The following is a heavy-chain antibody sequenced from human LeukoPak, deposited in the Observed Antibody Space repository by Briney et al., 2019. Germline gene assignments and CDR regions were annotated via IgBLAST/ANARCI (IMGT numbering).Heavy chain of an antibody. CDR3: ARIAGYSYGYSDY. CDR1: GGSVSSSSYF. V-gene: IGHV4-39*01. Sequence: SETLSLTCTVSGGSVSSSSYFWCWIRQPPGKGLEWIGSIYYSGGTYYNPSLKSRVTISVDTSKNQFSLKLSSVTAADTAVYYCARIAGYSYGYSDYWGQGTLVTVSS. CDR2: IYYSGGT. J-gene: IGHJ4*02. D-gene: IGHD5-18*01.